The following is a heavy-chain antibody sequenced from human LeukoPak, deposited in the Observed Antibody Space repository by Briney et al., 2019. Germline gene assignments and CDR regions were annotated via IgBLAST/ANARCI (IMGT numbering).Heavy chain of an antibody. CDR1: GFTFSSYS. J-gene: IGHJ4*02. CDR2: ISSSSSYI. Sequence: PGGSLRLSCAASGFTFSSYSMNWVRQAPGKGLEWVSSISSSSSYIYYADSVKGRFTISRDNAKNSLYLQMNSLRAEDTAVYYCAREGVPAAKIDYWGQGTLVTVSS. V-gene: IGHV3-21*01. D-gene: IGHD2-2*01. CDR3: AREGVPAAKIDY.